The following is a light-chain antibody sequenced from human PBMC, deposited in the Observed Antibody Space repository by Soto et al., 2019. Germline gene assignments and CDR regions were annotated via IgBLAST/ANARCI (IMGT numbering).Light chain of an antibody. Sequence: EIVMTQSPATLSVSPGERPTLSCRASESVNSNLAWYQQKPGQAPRLLIYGASTRATGVPARFSGRGAGAEFTLTISSLQSEDFAVYYCQQYRSWPRTFGQGTKVDI. CDR1: ESVNSN. CDR3: QQYRSWPRT. CDR2: GAS. V-gene: IGKV3-15*01. J-gene: IGKJ1*01.